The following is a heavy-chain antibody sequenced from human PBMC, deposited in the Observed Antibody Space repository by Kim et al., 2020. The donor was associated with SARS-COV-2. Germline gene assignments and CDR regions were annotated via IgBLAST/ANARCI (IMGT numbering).Heavy chain of an antibody. V-gene: IGHV3-48*03. Sequence: GGSLRLSCAASGFTFSSYEMNWVRQAPGKGLEWVSYISSSGSTIYYADSVKGRFTISRDNAKNSLYLQMNSLRAEDTAVYYCARDFHALIAVAGDWGQGTLVTVSS. CDR1: GFTFSSYE. J-gene: IGHJ4*02. CDR2: ISSSGSTI. D-gene: IGHD6-19*01. CDR3: ARDFHALIAVAGD.